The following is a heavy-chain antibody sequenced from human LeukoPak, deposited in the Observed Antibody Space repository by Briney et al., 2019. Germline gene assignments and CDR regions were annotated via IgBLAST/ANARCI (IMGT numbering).Heavy chain of an antibody. J-gene: IGHJ1*01. Sequence: PRASVKVSCKASGGTFSSYAISWVRQAPGQGLEWMGGIIPIFGTANYAQKFRGRVTITADESTSTAYMELSSLRSEDTAVYYCAVLGYCSSTSCYAEYFQHWGQGTLVTVS. CDR1: GGTFSSYA. CDR2: IIPIFGTA. D-gene: IGHD2-2*01. V-gene: IGHV1-69*01. CDR3: AVLGYCSSTSCYAEYFQH.